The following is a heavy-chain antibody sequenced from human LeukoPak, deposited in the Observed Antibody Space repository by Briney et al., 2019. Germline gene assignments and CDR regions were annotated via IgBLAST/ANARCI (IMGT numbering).Heavy chain of an antibody. CDR1: GFTFSSYA. D-gene: IGHD3-9*01. V-gene: IGHV3-23*01. CDR2: ISGSGGST. J-gene: IGHJ4*02. Sequence: GSLRLSCAASGFTFSSYAMSWVRQAPGKGLEWVLAISGSGGSTYYADSVKGRFTISRDNSKNTLYLQMNSLRAEDTAVYYCAKDWGTYYDILTGYYSPYYFDYWGQGTLVTVSS. CDR3: AKDWGTYYDILTGYYSPYYFDY.